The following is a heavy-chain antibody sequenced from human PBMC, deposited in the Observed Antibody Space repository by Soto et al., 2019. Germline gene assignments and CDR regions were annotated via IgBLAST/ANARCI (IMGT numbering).Heavy chain of an antibody. V-gene: IGHV1-18*01. Sequence: QVQLVQSGAEVKKPGASVKVSCKASGYTFTSYGISWVRQAPGQGLEWMGWISAYNGNTNYAQKLQGRVTMTTDTSTSTAYMELRSLRSDDPAVYYCARVALYYYDSSDNWFDPWGQGTLVTVSS. D-gene: IGHD3-22*01. CDR1: GYTFTSYG. CDR2: ISAYNGNT. J-gene: IGHJ5*02. CDR3: ARVALYYYDSSDNWFDP.